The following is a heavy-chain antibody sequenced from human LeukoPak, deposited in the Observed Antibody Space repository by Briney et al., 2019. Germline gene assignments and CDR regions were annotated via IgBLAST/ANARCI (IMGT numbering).Heavy chain of an antibody. CDR1: GYTFTNYG. CDR3: ASPMRSGVITHPPFDY. CDR2: ISAYNGNT. D-gene: IGHD3-22*01. Sequence: ASVKVSCKTSGYTFTNYGINWVRQAPGQGLEWMGWISAYNGNTNYAQKLQGRVIMTTDTSTSTAYMELSSLRSEDTAVYYCASPMRSGVITHPPFDYWGQGTLVTVSS. V-gene: IGHV1-18*01. J-gene: IGHJ4*02.